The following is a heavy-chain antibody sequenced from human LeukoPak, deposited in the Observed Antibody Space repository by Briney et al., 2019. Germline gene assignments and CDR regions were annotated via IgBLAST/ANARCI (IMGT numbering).Heavy chain of an antibody. V-gene: IGHV4-34*01. J-gene: IGHJ4*02. CDR2: IDHSRRT. CDR3: ARKSIVTAGRKPYDF. Sequence: SETLSLTCTVSGGSISSYYWSWIRQPPGKGLEWIGEIDHSRRTNSNASLKSRVSLSIDMSKNQFSLRLSSVTAADTAVYYCARKSIVTAGRKPYDFWDQGALVTVSP. CDR1: GGSISSYY. D-gene: IGHD6-13*01.